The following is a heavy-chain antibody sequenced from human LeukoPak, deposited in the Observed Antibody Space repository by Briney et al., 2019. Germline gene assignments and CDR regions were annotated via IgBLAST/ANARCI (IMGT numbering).Heavy chain of an antibody. D-gene: IGHD4-11*01. V-gene: IGHV3-33*06. J-gene: IGHJ4*02. Sequence: PGRSLRLSCATSGFTFSHYGMHWVRQAPGKGLEWVAVIWSDGNNSFYGDPVKGRFSISRDNFQRTVSLQMNRLRAEDTAVYYCAKDAQRGFDYSNSLDKWGQGTLVTVSS. CDR1: GFTFSHYG. CDR3: AKDAQRGFDYSNSLDK. CDR2: IWSDGNNS.